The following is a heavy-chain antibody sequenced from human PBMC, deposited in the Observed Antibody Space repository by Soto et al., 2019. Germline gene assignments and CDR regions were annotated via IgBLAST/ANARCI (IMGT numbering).Heavy chain of an antibody. CDR2: IYYSGST. CDR3: ARWGGSGSPPRWFDP. CDR1: GGSISSGGYY. V-gene: IGHV4-31*03. Sequence: QVQLQESGPGLVKPSQTLSLTCTVSGGSISSGGYYWSWIRQHPGKGLEWIGYIYYSGSTYYNPSLKSRVTLSVDTSKNPFSLKLSSVTAADTAVYYCARWGGSGSPPRWFDPWGQGTLVTVSS. J-gene: IGHJ5*02. D-gene: IGHD3-10*01.